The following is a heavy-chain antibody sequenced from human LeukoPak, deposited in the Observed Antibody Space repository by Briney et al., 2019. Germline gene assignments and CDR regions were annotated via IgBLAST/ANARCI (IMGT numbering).Heavy chain of an antibody. V-gene: IGHV4-39*01. J-gene: IGHJ6*03. D-gene: IGHD3-10*01. CDR2: IYYSGST. CDR3: ARLMVRGVRGNNYYYYYYMDV. CDR1: GGSMTNSTYY. Sequence: SETLSLTCTVSGGSMTNSTYYWGWIRQPPGKGLEWIGSIYYSGSTYYNPSFKSRITISVDTSKNQFSLKVSSVTAADTAVYYCARLMVRGVRGNNYYYYYYMDVWGKGTTVTISS.